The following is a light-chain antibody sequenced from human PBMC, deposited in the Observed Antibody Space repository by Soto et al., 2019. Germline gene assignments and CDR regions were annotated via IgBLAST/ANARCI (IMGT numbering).Light chain of an antibody. CDR1: SSDVGGYNY. V-gene: IGLV2-14*01. J-gene: IGLJ3*02. CDR3: SSYTSTNTGV. CDR2: EVS. Sequence: QSVLTQPASVSGSPGQSITISCTGTSSDVGGYNYVSWYQQHPGKAPKFLIYEVSNRPSGVSNRFSGSKSGNTASLTISGLQAEDEADYYCSSYTSTNTGVFGGGTKVTVL.